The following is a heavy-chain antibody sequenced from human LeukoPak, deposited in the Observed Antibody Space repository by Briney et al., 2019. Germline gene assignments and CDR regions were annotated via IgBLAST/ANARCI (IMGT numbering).Heavy chain of an antibody. CDR3: ARARYEREYYFDY. CDR1: GGSISSYY. Sequence: PETLSLTCTVSGGSISSYYWSWIRQPPGKGLEWIGYIYYSGSTNYNPSLKSRVSISVDTSKNQFSLKLSSVTAADTAVYYRARARYEREYYFDYWGQGTLVTVSS. J-gene: IGHJ4*02. CDR2: IYYSGST. V-gene: IGHV4-59*01. D-gene: IGHD3-10*01.